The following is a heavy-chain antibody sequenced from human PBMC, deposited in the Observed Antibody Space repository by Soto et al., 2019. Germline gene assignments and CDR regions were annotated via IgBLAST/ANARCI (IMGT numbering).Heavy chain of an antibody. J-gene: IGHJ4*02. CDR2: ISYDGSNK. CDR1: GFIFSNYA. D-gene: IGHD3-10*01. CDR3: ARVWFGEFSFGGVDY. Sequence: QVQLVESGGGVVQPGRSLRLSCAASGFIFSNYALHWVRQAPGKGLEWVAVISYDGSNKYYADSVKGRFTISRDNSNNTRYLQMHSLTAEDTALYYCARVWFGEFSFGGVDYWGQGTLVTVTS. V-gene: IGHV3-30-3*01.